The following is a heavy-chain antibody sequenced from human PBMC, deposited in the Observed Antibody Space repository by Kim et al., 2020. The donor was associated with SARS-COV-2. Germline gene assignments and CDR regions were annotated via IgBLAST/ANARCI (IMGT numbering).Heavy chain of an antibody. CDR3: AKQNYGENSFDY. V-gene: IGHV3-23*01. D-gene: IGHD4-17*01. Sequence: YSAASEEGRVTITRDNTKNTLYLQMNRLRDEDTAVYYWAKQNYGENSFDYWGQGTLVTVSS. J-gene: IGHJ4*02.